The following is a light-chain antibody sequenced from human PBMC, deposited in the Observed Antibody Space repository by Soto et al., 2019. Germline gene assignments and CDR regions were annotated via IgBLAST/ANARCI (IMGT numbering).Light chain of an antibody. CDR1: QSLRSS. CDR3: QKYNIWPQT. V-gene: IGKV3-15*01. J-gene: IGKJ1*01. Sequence: VMTQSPATLSVSPGERATLSCRASQSLRSSLAWYQQKPGQAPRLLIYGASTRATGIPARFSGSGSGTEFTLTISSLQSEDFAVYFCQKYNIWPQTCGQGTKGAIK. CDR2: GAS.